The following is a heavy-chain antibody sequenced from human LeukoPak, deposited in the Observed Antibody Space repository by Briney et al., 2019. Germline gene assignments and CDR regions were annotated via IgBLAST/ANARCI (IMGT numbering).Heavy chain of an antibody. CDR2: IYYSGST. CDR3: ARVRQQLVPNYFDY. CDR1: GYSISSGDY. Sequence: SETLSLTCTVSGYSISSGDYWGWIRQPPGKGLEWIGYIYYSGSTNYNPSLKSRVTISVDTSKNQFSLKLSSVTAAHTAVYYCARVRQQLVPNYFDYWGQGTLVTVSS. J-gene: IGHJ4*02. V-gene: IGHV4-61*08. D-gene: IGHD6-13*01.